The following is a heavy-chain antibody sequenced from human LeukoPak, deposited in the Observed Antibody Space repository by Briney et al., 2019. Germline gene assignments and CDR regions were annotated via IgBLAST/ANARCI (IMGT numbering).Heavy chain of an antibody. Sequence: PGGSLRLSCAASGFTFSSYWMSWVRQAPGKGLEWVANIKQDGSEKYYVDSVKGRFTISRDNAKNSLYLQMNSLRAEDTAVYYCARGLIAAAGTADYYYYMDVWGKGTTVTISS. D-gene: IGHD6-13*01. V-gene: IGHV3-7*01. CDR3: ARGLIAAAGTADYYYYMDV. J-gene: IGHJ6*03. CDR1: GFTFSSYW. CDR2: IKQDGSEK.